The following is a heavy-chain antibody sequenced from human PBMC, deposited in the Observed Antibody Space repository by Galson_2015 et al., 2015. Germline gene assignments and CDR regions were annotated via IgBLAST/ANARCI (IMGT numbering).Heavy chain of an antibody. Sequence: SLRLSCAASGFTFNTYALHWVRQAPGKGLEWVAAISSDGINTYYAHSVKGRFTISRDNSKNTLYLQMSSMRAEDTAVYYCERQRYCGSASCSMPYYYYHYTDVWGKGTTVTVSS. D-gene: IGHD2-2*01. CDR1: GFTFNTYA. V-gene: IGHV3-33*01. CDR3: ERQRYCGSASCSMPYYYYHYTDV. J-gene: IGHJ6*03. CDR2: ISSDGINT.